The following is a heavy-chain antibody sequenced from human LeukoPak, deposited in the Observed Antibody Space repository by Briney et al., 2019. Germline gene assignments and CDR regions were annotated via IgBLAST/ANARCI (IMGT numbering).Heavy chain of an antibody. V-gene: IGHV1-18*04. CDR2: ISAYNGNT. CDR1: GYTFTGYY. Sequence: ASVKVSCKASGYTFTGYYMHWVRQAPGQGLEWMGWISAYNGNTNYAQKLQGRVTMTTDTSTSTAYMELRSLRSDDTAVYYCARDSPVDYGDYLNWFDPWGQGTLVTVSS. CDR3: ARDSPVDYGDYLNWFDP. J-gene: IGHJ5*02. D-gene: IGHD4-17*01.